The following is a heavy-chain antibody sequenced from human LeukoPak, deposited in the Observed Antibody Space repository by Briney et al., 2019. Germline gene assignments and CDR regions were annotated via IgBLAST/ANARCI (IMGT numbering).Heavy chain of an antibody. D-gene: IGHD2-2*01. CDR1: GYTFTSYG. CDR2: ISAYNGNT. Sequence: ASVKVSCKASGYTFTSYGISWVRQAPGQGLEWMGWISAYNGNTNYAQKLQGRVTMTTDTSTSTAYMELRSLRSDDTAVYYCARDVGCSSTSCYAHFDYWGQGTLVTVSS. V-gene: IGHV1-18*04. J-gene: IGHJ4*02. CDR3: ARDVGCSSTSCYAHFDY.